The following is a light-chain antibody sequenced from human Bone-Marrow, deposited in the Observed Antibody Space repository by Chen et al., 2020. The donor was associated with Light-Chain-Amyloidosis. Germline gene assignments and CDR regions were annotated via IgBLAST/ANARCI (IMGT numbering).Light chain of an antibody. J-gene: IGLJ1*01. CDR1: SSDVGGDNH. V-gene: IGLV2-14*01. Sequence: QSALTQPASVSGSPGQSITISCTGTSSDVGGDNHVSWYQQHPDKAPKLMIYEVTNRPSWVPARVSGSKSDNTASLTISGLQTDDEADYFCSSYTITNTLVFGSGTRVTVL. CDR2: EVT. CDR3: SSYTITNTLV.